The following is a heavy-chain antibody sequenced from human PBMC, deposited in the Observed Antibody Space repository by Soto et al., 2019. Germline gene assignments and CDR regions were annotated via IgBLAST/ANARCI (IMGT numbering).Heavy chain of an antibody. CDR1: GGSISSGDYF. Sequence: QVQLQESGPGLVKPSQTLSLTCTVSGGSISSGDYFWSWIRQSPGKGLAWIGYISSIGSTYYNPSLERRVSVSRDTSKNQFSLKLSSVTTTDTAVYYYARGLGIRPYYFHGIDVWGQVATGTVS. D-gene: IGHD3-9*01. V-gene: IGHV4-30-4*01. J-gene: IGHJ6*02. CDR2: ISSIGST. CDR3: ARGLGIRPYYFHGIDV.